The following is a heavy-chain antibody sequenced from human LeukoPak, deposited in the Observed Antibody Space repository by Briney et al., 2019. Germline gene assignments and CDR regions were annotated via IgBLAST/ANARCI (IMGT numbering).Heavy chain of an antibody. V-gene: IGHV3-21*05. CDR1: GLTFSVYA. CDR2: INSESTDI. D-gene: IGHD5-18*01. Sequence: GGSLRLSCAASGLTFSVYAMSWVRQAPGKGLEWVSYINSESTDILYAGSVKGRFTISRDLAKNSVYLQMNSLRAEDTAVYYCARDTYPPQLIDHWGQGALVSVSS. J-gene: IGHJ4*02. CDR3: ARDTYPPQLIDH.